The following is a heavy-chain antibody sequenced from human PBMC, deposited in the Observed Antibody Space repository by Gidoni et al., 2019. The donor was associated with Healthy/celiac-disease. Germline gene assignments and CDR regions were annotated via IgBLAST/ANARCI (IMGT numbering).Heavy chain of an antibody. J-gene: IGHJ4*02. CDR2: ISWNSGSI. D-gene: IGHD4-17*01. V-gene: IGHV3-9*01. CDR3: AKSPYGDYAYYFDY. Sequence: EVQLVESGGGLVQPGSPLGLTWAASGFTFDDYAMHWVRQAPGKGLEWVSGISWNSGSIGYADSVKGRFTISRDNAKNSLYLQMNSLRAEDTALYYCAKSPYGDYAYYFDYWGQGTLVTVSS. CDR1: GFTFDDYA.